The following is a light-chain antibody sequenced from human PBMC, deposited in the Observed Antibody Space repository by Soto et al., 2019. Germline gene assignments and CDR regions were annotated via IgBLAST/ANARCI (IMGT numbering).Light chain of an antibody. CDR3: QQYGSSPWT. CDR1: QSVSSTY. J-gene: IGKJ1*01. Sequence: EIVLTQSPGTLSLSPGERVTLSCRASQSVSSTYLAWYQQKPGQAPRLLIYGASSRAAGIPDRFSGSGSGTDFTLTINSLEPDDCAVYYCQQYGSSPWTFGQGTKVEIK. V-gene: IGKV3-20*01. CDR2: GAS.